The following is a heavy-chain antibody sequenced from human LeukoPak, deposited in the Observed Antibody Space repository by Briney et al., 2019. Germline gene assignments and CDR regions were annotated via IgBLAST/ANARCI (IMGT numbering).Heavy chain of an antibody. CDR2: INPNNGGT. J-gene: IGHJ3*02. V-gene: IGHV1-2*06. D-gene: IGHD1-26*01. CDR3: ARTMVGATEGAFDI. CDR1: GYTFTGYY. Sequence: ASVKVSCKASGYTFTGYYIHWVRQAPGQGLEWMGRINPNNGGTNYAQKFQGRVTMTRDTSISTAYMELSGLSSDDTAVYYCARTMVGATEGAFDIWGQGTMVTVSS.